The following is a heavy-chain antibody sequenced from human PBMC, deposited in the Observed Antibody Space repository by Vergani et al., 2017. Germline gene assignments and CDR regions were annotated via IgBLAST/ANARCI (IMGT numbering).Heavy chain of an antibody. CDR3: ARARGVDYGGNSGIYFDY. CDR2: IYYSGST. D-gene: IGHD4-23*01. V-gene: IGHV4-59*01. J-gene: IGHJ4*02. Sequence: QGQLQESGPGRVKPSETLSLTCTVSGGSISSYYWSWIRQPPGKGLEWIGYIYYSGSTNYNPSLKSRVTISVDTSKNQFSLKLSSVTAADTAVYYCARARGVDYGGNSGIYFDYWGQGTLVTVSS. CDR1: GGSISSYY.